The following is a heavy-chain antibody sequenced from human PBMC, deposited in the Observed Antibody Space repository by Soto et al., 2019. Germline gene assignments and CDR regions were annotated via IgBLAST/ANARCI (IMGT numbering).Heavy chain of an antibody. V-gene: IGHV4-31*03. D-gene: IGHD3-16*02. Sequence: QVQLQESGPGLVKPAQTLSLTCTVSGGSITSGGYYWSRIRQYPGKGLEWVGYIYYGGSTYYKPSLKSRVTLSGDTSKDQFSLTLSSVTAADPAVYYWAIRHYHYSNGHWYFDLWGRGTLVTVSS. CDR1: GGSITSGGYY. CDR2: IYYGGST. J-gene: IGHJ2*01. CDR3: AIRHYHYSNGHWYFDL.